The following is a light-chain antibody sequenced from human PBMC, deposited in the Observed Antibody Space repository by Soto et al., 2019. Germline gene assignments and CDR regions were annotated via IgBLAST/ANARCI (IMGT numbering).Light chain of an antibody. CDR2: ANN. Sequence: QSVLTQPPSVSGTPGQRVSISCSGRRYNIGINAVDWYHQLPGTAPKVLIYANNQRPSGVPDRFSGSKSGTSASLAIIGLQSDDEAHYYCAAWDDSLNGLVFGGGTKVTVL. J-gene: IGLJ2*01. CDR3: AAWDDSLNGLV. CDR1: RYNIGINA. V-gene: IGLV1-44*01.